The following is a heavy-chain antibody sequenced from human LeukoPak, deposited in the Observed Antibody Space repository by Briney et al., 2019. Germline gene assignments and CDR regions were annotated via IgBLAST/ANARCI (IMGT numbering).Heavy chain of an antibody. CDR2: IIPIFGTA. Sequence: SVKVSCKASGGTFSSYAISWVRQAPGQGLEWMGRIIPIFGTANYAQKFQGRVTITTDESTSTAYMKLSSLRSEDTAVYYSARDYYDSSGYYYAHDYWGQGTLVTVSS. CDR1: GGTFSSYA. CDR3: ARDYYDSSGYYYAHDY. V-gene: IGHV1-69*05. J-gene: IGHJ4*02. D-gene: IGHD3-22*01.